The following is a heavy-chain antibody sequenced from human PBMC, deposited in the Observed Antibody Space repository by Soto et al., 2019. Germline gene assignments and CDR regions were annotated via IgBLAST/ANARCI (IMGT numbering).Heavy chain of an antibody. CDR3: ARAIAAAGSGFDP. CDR2: INAGNGNT. V-gene: IGHV1-3*01. Sequence: ASVKVSCKASGYTFTSYAMHGVRQPPGQRLEGMGWINAGNGNTKYSQKFQGRVTITSDTSASTAYMELSSLRSEETAVYYCARAIAAAGSGFDPWGQGTLVTVSS. CDR1: GYTFTSYA. J-gene: IGHJ5*02. D-gene: IGHD6-13*01.